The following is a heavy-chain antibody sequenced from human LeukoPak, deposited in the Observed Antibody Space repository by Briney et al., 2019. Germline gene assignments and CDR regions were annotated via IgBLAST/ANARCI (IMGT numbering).Heavy chain of an antibody. V-gene: IGHV3-23*01. J-gene: IGHJ4*02. CDR3: AKGHYDCGGYYYFDY. Sequence: PGGSLRLSCAASGFTFSTYGMSWVRQAPEKGLEWVSAIAGSGGTTYYADSVKGRFTISRDNSKNTLYLQMNSLRAEDTAVYYCAKGHYDCGGYYYFDYWGQGTLVTVSS. D-gene: IGHD3-22*01. CDR1: GFTFSTYG. CDR2: IAGSGGTT.